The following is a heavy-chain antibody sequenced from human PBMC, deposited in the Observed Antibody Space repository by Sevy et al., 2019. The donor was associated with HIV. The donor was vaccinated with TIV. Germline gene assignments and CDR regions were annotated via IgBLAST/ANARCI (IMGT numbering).Heavy chain of an antibody. J-gene: IGHJ4*02. Sequence: GGSLRLSCTASGFTFSNNGMHWVRQAPGKGLEWVANIKQDGGEKYYVDSVKGRFTISRDNAKNSLYLQINNLRAEDTAVYYCARDRYYDDTAAYFDFDYWGQGTLVTVSS. CDR2: IKQDGGEK. CDR3: ARDRYYDDTAAYFDFDY. CDR1: GFTFSNNG. D-gene: IGHD3-22*01. V-gene: IGHV3-7*01.